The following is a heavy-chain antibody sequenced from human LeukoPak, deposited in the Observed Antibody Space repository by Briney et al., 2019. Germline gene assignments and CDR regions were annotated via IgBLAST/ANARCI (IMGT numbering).Heavy chain of an antibody. CDR3: ARDRSVDYFDY. Sequence: GRSLRLSCAASGFTFSNYGMHWVRQTPGKGLEWVAVIWYDGSNKDYGDSVKGRFTISRDYSKNTLYLQINSLRAEDTAVYYCARDRSVDYFDYWGQGTLVTVSS. D-gene: IGHD3-3*01. J-gene: IGHJ4*02. V-gene: IGHV3-33*01. CDR1: GFTFSNYG. CDR2: IWYDGSNK.